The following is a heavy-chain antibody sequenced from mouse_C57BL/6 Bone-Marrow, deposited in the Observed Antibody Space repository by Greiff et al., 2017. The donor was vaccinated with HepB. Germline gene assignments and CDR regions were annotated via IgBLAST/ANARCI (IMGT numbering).Heavy chain of an antibody. D-gene: IGHD2-4*01. V-gene: IGHV2-2*01. J-gene: IGHJ4*01. CDR1: GFSLTSYG. CDR3: ASLYDYDRYYYAMDY. Sequence: VKVVESGPGLVQPSQSLSITCTVSGFSLTSYGVHWVRQSPGKGLEWLGVIWSGGSTDYNAAFISRLSISKDNSKSQVFFKMNSLQADDTAIYYCASLYDYDRYYYAMDYWGQGTSVTVSS. CDR2: IWSGGST.